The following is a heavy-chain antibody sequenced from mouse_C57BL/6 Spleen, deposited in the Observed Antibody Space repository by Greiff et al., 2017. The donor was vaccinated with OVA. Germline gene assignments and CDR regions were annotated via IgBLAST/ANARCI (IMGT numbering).Heavy chain of an antibody. CDR3: TREGLRRGCAY. Sequence: QVQLQQSGAELVRPGASVTLSCKASGYTFTDYEMHWVKQTPVHGLEWIGAIDPETGGTAYNQKFKGKAILTADKSSSTAYMELRSLTSEDSAVYYCTREGLRRGCAYWGQGTLVTVSA. J-gene: IGHJ3*01. D-gene: IGHD2-4*01. CDR2: IDPETGGT. V-gene: IGHV1-15*01. CDR1: GYTFTDYE.